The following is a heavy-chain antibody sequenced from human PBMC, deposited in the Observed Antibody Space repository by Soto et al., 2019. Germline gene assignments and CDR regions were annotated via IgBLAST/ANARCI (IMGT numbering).Heavy chain of an antibody. J-gene: IGHJ4*02. Sequence: GGSLRLSCSASGFTFSSYAMHWVRQAPGKGLEYVSAISSNGGSTYYADSVKGRFTISRDNSKNTLYLQMSSLRAEDTAVYYYVKEAGYSSSWAFWGQGTLVTVSS. V-gene: IGHV3-64D*08. CDR1: GFTFSSYA. CDR2: ISSNGGST. D-gene: IGHD6-13*01. CDR3: VKEAGYSSSWAF.